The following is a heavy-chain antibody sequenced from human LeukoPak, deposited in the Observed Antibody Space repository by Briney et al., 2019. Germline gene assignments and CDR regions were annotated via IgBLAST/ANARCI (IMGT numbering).Heavy chain of an antibody. J-gene: IGHJ4*02. Sequence: PSETLSLTCTVSGSSISSYYWTWIRRPPGKTLEWIGYMYPSGSTYNNPALQSRVTMSLDTSKNQFSLKLSSVTAADTAVYYCARARGGSGSHYFDYWGQGTLVTVSS. D-gene: IGHD3-10*01. CDR1: GSSISSYY. CDR2: MYPSGST. V-gene: IGHV4-59*12. CDR3: ARARGGSGSHYFDY.